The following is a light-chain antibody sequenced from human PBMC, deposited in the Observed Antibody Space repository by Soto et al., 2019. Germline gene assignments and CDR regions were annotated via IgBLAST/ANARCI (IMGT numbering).Light chain of an antibody. CDR2: DVS. CDR3: SSYTSSSRV. Sequence: HSARTQPASVSGSPGQSITISCTGTSSDVGGYNYVSWYQQHPGKAPKLMIYDVSNRPSGVSNRFSGSKSGNTASLTISGLQAEDEADYYCSSYTSSSRVFGGGTKVTVL. CDR1: SSDVGGYNY. V-gene: IGLV2-14*01. J-gene: IGLJ2*01.